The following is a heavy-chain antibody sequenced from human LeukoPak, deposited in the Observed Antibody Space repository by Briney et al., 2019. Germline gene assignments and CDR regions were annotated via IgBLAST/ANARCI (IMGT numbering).Heavy chain of an antibody. D-gene: IGHD2-2*01. Sequence: SGTLSLTCTVSGGSISTSTYNWGWVRQPPGKGLEWIGRIHYSGSTYYNPSLKSRVTISVDTSKNQFSLKLTSVTAADTAVYYCASPLGYCYTTTGHEDYWGQGTLVTVSS. CDR1: GGSISTSTYN. V-gene: IGHV4-39*01. J-gene: IGHJ4*02. CDR3: ASPLGYCYTTTGHEDY. CDR2: IHYSGST.